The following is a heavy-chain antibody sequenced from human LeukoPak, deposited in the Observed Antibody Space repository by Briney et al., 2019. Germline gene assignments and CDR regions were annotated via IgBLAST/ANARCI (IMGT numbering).Heavy chain of an antibody. V-gene: IGHV2-70*11. J-gene: IGHJ4*02. CDR1: GGSFSGYY. CDR3: ARYYYDSSGYYYFDY. CDR2: IDWDDDK. D-gene: IGHD3-22*01. Sequence: TLSLTCAVYGGSFSGYYWSWIRQPPGKALEWLARIDWDDDKYYSTSLKTRLTISKDTSKNQVVLTMTNMDPVDTATYYCARYYYDSSGYYYFDYWGQGTLVTVSS.